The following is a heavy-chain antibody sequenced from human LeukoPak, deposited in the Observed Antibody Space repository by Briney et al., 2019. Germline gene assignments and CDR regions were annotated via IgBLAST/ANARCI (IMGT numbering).Heavy chain of an antibody. Sequence: GASVKVSCKASGYTFTSYGISWVRQAPGQGLEWMGWISAYNGNTNYAQKLQGRATMTTDTSTSTAYMELRSLRSDDTAVYYCAREGHTIFGVVIINEGNYWGQGTLVTVSS. V-gene: IGHV1-18*01. CDR1: GYTFTSYG. D-gene: IGHD3-3*01. CDR2: ISAYNGNT. CDR3: AREGHTIFGVVIINEGNY. J-gene: IGHJ4*02.